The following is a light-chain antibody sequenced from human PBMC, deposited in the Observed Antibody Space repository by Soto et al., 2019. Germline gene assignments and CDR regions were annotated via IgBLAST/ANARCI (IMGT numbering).Light chain of an antibody. V-gene: IGLV2-14*03. CDR3: SSYTSSSTYV. J-gene: IGLJ1*01. CDR1: SSDVGGSNY. CDR2: DVS. Sequence: QSVLTQPASVSGSPGQSITISCTGTSSDVGGSNYVSWYQQHPGKAPKLIIFDVSHRPSGFSNRFSGSKSCNTASLTISGLQAEDEADYYCSSYTSSSTYVFGTGTKLTVL.